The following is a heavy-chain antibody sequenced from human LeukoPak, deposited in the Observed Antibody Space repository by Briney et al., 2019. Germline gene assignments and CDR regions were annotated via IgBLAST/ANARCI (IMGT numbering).Heavy chain of an antibody. Sequence: PSETLSLTCSVSGGSISSSTYYWGWIRQPPGKGLEWIGTIFYRGSTYYNPSLKSRVTIPVDTSKNQFSLKLTSVTAADTAVYYCARQGNTAFHVDSWGQGTLVTVSS. V-gene: IGHV4-39*01. D-gene: IGHD2/OR15-2a*01. CDR3: ARQGNTAFHVDS. J-gene: IGHJ4*02. CDR1: GGSISSSTYY. CDR2: IFYRGST.